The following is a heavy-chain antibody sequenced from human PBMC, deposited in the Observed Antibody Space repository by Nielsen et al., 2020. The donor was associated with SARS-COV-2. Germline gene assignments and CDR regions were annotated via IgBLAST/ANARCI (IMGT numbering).Heavy chain of an antibody. Sequence: GGSLRLSCAASGFTFSSFGMNWVRQTTGKGLAWVAHINNDGSRTTYADSVKGRFTISRDDAENTLYLQMNSLRADDTAMYYCVRVRDDGYYYDTGPFDYWGQGTLVTVSS. J-gene: IGHJ4*02. CDR2: INNDGSRT. D-gene: IGHD3-22*01. CDR1: GFTFSSFG. V-gene: IGHV3-74*01. CDR3: VRVRDDGYYYDTGPFDY.